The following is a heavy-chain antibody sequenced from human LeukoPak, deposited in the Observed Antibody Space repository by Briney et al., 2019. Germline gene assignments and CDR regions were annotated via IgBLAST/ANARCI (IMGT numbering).Heavy chain of an antibody. CDR1: GFTFSSYA. D-gene: IGHD5-24*01. J-gene: IGHJ3*02. CDR3: AKDYYGYNLPPAFDT. CDR2: FSVSGGST. V-gene: IGHV3-23*01. Sequence: GGSLRLSCAASGFTFSSYAMSWVRQAPGKGLEWVSTFSVSGGSTYYADSVKGRFTISRDNSKNTLYLQMNSLRAEDTAVYYCAKDYYGYNLPPAFDTWGQGTMVTVSS.